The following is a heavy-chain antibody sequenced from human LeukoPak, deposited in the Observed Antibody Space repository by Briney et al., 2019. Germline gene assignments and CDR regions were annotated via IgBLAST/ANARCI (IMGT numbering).Heavy chain of an antibody. V-gene: IGHV1-18*01. CDR3: AREWGGYYLD. Sequence: ASAKVSCKASGYTFISYGISWVRQAPGQGLEWMGWISPYNGNTNYTQKVQGRVTMITDTSTSTAYMELRSLRSDDTAVYYCAREWGGYYLDWGQGTLVTVSS. D-gene: IGHD3-10*01. CDR1: GYTFISYG. CDR2: ISPYNGNT. J-gene: IGHJ4*02.